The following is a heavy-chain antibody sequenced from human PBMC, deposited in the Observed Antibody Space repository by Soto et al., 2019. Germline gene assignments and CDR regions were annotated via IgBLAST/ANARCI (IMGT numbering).Heavy chain of an antibody. Sequence: EVQLVESGGGLVQPGGSLRLSCAASGFTFSSYSMNWVRQAPGKGLEWVSYISSSSSTIYYADSVKGRFTISRDNAKNSLYLQMSSLRDEDTAVYYCARDPPDFYDFWSGYYTRLYYYYYGMDVWGQGTTVTVSS. CDR3: ARDPPDFYDFWSGYYTRLYYYYYGMDV. CDR1: GFTFSSYS. D-gene: IGHD3-3*01. CDR2: ISSSSSTI. V-gene: IGHV3-48*02. J-gene: IGHJ6*02.